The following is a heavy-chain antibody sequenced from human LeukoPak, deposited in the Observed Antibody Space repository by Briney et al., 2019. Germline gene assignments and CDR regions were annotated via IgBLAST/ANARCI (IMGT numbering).Heavy chain of an antibody. CDR1: GFTFTTNS. V-gene: IGHV3-21*01. CDR3: ARTYYDILTGYNPYFDY. J-gene: IGHJ4*02. Sequence: GGSLRLSCAASGFTFTTNSMNWVRQAPGKGLEWVSSISSSSSYIYSADSVKGRFTISRDNAKNFLYLQMNSLRAEDTAVYYCARTYYDILTGYNPYFDYWGQGILVTVSS. D-gene: IGHD3-9*01. CDR2: ISSSSSYI.